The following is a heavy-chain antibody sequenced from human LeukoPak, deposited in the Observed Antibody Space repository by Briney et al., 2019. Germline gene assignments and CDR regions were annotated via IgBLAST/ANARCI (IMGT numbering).Heavy chain of an antibody. CDR2: IYYSGST. J-gene: IGHJ1*01. CDR3: AREGYSSSSGYFQY. Sequence: SETLSLTCTVSGGSISSYYWSWIRQPPGKGLEWIGYIYYSGSTNYNPSLKSRVTISVDTSKNQFSLRLSSVTAADTAVYYCAREGYSSSSGYFQYWGQGALVTVSS. CDR1: GGSISSYY. D-gene: IGHD6-6*01. V-gene: IGHV4-59*12.